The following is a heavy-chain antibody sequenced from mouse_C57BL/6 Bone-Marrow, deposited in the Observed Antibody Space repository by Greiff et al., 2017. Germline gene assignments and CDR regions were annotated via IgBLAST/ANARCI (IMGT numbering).Heavy chain of an antibody. V-gene: IGHV14-4*01. CDR1: GFNIKDDY. CDR2: IDPEIGDT. J-gene: IGHJ2*01. Sequence: EVKLQQSGAELVRPGASVKLSCTASGFNIKDDYIHWVKQRPEQGLEWIGWIDPEIGDTEYASKFQGKATITSDTSSNTAYLQLSSLTSEDTAGYYCSSFDSNYFDFWGQGTPLTVAS. CDR3: SSFDSNYFDF. D-gene: IGHD2-5*01.